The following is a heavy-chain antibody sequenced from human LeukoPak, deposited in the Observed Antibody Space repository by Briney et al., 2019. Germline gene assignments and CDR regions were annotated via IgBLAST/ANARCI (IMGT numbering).Heavy chain of an antibody. CDR2: INTDGSSA. Sequence: GGSLRLSCAASGFTFSTYWMHWVRQAPGKGLLWVSRINTDGSSASYADSVKGRFTISRDNAKNTLYLQMNSLRAEDTALYYCVRDGSGWSFDCWGQGTLVTVSS. V-gene: IGHV3-74*01. CDR1: GFTFSTYW. CDR3: VRDGSGWSFDC. J-gene: IGHJ4*02. D-gene: IGHD6-19*01.